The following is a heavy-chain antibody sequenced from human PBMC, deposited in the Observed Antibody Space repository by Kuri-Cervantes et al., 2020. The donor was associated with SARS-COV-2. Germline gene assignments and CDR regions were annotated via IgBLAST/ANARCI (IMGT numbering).Heavy chain of an antibody. CDR1: GYTFTNDY. J-gene: IGHJ4*02. V-gene: IGHV1-46*01. D-gene: IGHD2-15*01. CDR2: INPNAGST. Sequence: ASVKVSCKASGYTFTNDYMYWVRQAPGQGLEWMGIINPNAGSTSYAQKFQGRVTMTRDTSTSTVYMELSSLRSEDTAVYYCAIYCSGGSCYGDYFDYWGQGTLVTVSS. CDR3: AIYCSGGSCYGDYFDY.